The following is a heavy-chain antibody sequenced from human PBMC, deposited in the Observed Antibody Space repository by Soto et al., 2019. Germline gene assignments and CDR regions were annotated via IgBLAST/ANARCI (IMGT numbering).Heavy chain of an antibody. CDR2: IVVGSANT. Sequence: SVKVSCKASGFTLSSSAVHWVRQARGQRLEWIGWIVVGSANTNYAQKFQDRVTITRDMSTSTAYMELSSLRSEDTAVYYCARDSTLAYWGQGTLVTVSS. V-gene: IGHV1-58*01. CDR3: ARDSTLAY. J-gene: IGHJ4*02. CDR1: GFTLSSSA.